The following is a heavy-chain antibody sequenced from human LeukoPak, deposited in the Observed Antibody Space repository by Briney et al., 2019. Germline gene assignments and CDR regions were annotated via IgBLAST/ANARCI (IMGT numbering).Heavy chain of an antibody. Sequence: GGSLRLSCAASGFTVSSNYMSWVRQAPGKGLEWVSVIYSGGSTYYADSVKGRFTISRDNSKNTLYLQMNSLRAEDTAVYYCAREHRESYYYDSSGYLGNFDYWGQGTLVTVSS. D-gene: IGHD3-22*01. V-gene: IGHV3-53*01. CDR3: AREHRESYYYDSSGYLGNFDY. J-gene: IGHJ4*02. CDR2: IYSGGST. CDR1: GFTVSSNY.